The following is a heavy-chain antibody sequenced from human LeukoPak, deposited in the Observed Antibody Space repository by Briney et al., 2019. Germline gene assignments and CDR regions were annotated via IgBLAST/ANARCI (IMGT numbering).Heavy chain of an antibody. V-gene: IGHV4-34*01. CDR2: INHSGST. CDR1: GGSFSGYY. J-gene: IGHJ4*02. Sequence: SETLSLTCAVYGGSFSGYYWSWIRQPPGKGLEWIGEINHSGSTNYNPSLKSRVTISVDTSKNQFSLKLSSVTAADTAVYYCAGRGAYSSGRVRDYWGQGTLVTVSS. D-gene: IGHD6-19*01. CDR3: AGRGAYSSGRVRDY.